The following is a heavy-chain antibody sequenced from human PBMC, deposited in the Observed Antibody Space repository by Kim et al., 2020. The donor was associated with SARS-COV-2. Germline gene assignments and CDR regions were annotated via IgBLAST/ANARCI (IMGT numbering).Heavy chain of an antibody. V-gene: IGHV3-9*01. J-gene: IGHJ4*02. CDR2: ISWNSGSI. Sequence: GGSLRLSCAASGFTFDDYAMHWVRQAPGKGLEWVSGISWNSGSIGYADSVKGRFTISRDNAKNSLYLQMNSLRAEDTALYYCAKMGGYGGPVDYWGQGTLVTVSS. CDR3: AKMGGYGGPVDY. D-gene: IGHD5-12*01. CDR1: GFTFDDYA.